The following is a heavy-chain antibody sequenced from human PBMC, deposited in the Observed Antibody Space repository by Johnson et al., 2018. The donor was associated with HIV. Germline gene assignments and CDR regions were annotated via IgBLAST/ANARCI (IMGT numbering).Heavy chain of an antibody. V-gene: IGHV3-30-3*01. D-gene: IGHD6-13*01. CDR1: GFTVSGNY. CDR2: ISYAGSNK. J-gene: IGHJ3*01. Sequence: QVQLVESGGDLVQPGGSLRLSCAASGFTVSGNYMSWVRQAPGKGLEWVAVISYAGSNKYYADAVKGRFTISRDNSKNTLYLQMNSLRAEDTAVYYCAIDRRVAALTYAFDFWGQGTMVTVSS. CDR3: AIDRRVAALTYAFDF.